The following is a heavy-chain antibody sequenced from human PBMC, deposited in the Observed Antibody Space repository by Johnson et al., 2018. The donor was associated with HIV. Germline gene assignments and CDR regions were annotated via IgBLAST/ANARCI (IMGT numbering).Heavy chain of an antibody. J-gene: IGHJ3*02. CDR2: IGTAGDT. CDR3: AKHSSSWEPPDDAFDI. CDR1: GFTFSSYD. Sequence: VQLVESGGGLVQPGGSLRLACAASGFTFSSYDMHWVRQATGKGLEWVSAIGTAGDTYYPGSVKGRFTISRDNSKNTLFLQMNSLRAEDTAVYYCAKHSSSWEPPDDAFDIWGQGTMVTVSS. D-gene: IGHD6-13*01. V-gene: IGHV3-13*01.